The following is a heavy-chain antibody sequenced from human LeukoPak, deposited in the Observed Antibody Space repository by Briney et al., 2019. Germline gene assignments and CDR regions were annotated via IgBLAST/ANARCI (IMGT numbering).Heavy chain of an antibody. CDR3: VSPRGFSYGYFDY. J-gene: IGHJ4*02. Sequence: PSETLSLTCTVSGGSISSSSYYWGWIRQPPGKGLEWIGSIYYSGNTYDNPSLKSRVTISVDTSKNQFSLTLGSVSATDTAVYYCVSPRGFSYGYFDYWGQGTLVTVSS. CDR2: IYYSGNT. D-gene: IGHD5-18*01. CDR1: GGSISSSSYY. V-gene: IGHV4-39*01.